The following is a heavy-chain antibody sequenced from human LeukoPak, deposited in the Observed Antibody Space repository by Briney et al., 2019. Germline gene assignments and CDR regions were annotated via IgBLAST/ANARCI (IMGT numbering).Heavy chain of an antibody. CDR1: GFTFRDYA. D-gene: IGHD1-1*01. Sequence: PGGSLRLSCAASGFTFRDYAMHWVRQAPGQGLEWVALISYEGSNKYYADSVKGRSTISRDNSKNTLYLEVNSLRAEDTAVYFCAKVSADNRHAIGFFFDSWGQGTLVTVSS. J-gene: IGHJ4*02. V-gene: IGHV3-30-3*01. CDR2: ISYEGSNK. CDR3: AKVSADNRHAIGFFFDS.